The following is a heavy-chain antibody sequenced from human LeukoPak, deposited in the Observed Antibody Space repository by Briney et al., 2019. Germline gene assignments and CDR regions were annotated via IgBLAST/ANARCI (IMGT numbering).Heavy chain of an antibody. J-gene: IGHJ4*02. CDR2: INPSGGST. CDR1: GYTFTSYY. CDR3: ATGELSLSPFDY. V-gene: IGHV1-46*01. Sequence: ASVKVSCKASGYTFTSYYMHWVRQAPGQGLEWMGIINPSGGSTSYAQKFQGRVTMTRDTSISTAYMELSRLRSDDTAVYYCATGELSLSPFDYWGQGTLVTVSS. D-gene: IGHD3-16*02.